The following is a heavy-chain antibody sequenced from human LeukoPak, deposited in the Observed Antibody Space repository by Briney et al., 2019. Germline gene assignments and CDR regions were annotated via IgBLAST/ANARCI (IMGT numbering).Heavy chain of an antibody. CDR1: GFTFSNAW. CDR2: VRSETDGGTT. V-gene: IGHV3-15*01. Sequence: GGSLRLSCAASGFTFSNAWMRWVRQVPGRGLEWVSRVRSETDGGTTDYAAPVQGRFTISRDDSKNTLYLQMNSLETDDTAVYYCTTLSYAAAPTWGQGTLVNVSS. CDR3: TTLSYAAAPT. D-gene: IGHD2-2*01. J-gene: IGHJ5*02.